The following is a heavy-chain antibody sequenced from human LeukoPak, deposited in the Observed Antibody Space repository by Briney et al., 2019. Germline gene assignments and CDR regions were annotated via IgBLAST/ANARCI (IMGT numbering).Heavy chain of an antibody. D-gene: IGHD5-18*01. CDR3: ARDAGYSYGELDY. J-gene: IGHJ4*02. Sequence: SETLSLTCTVSGGSISSYYWSWIRQPPGKGLEWIGYIYYSGSTNYNPSLKSRVTISVDTSKNQFSLKLSSVTAADTAVYYCARDAGYSYGELDYWGQGTLVTVSS. CDR2: IYYSGST. V-gene: IGHV4-59*01. CDR1: GGSISSYY.